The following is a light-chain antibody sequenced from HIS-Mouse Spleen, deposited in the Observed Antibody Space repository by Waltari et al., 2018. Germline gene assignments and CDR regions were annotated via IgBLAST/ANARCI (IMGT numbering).Light chain of an antibody. J-gene: IGKJ2*01. Sequence: IVMTQSPASLSVSRGERATFSCRASQSVSSNLAWYQQKPDQAPRLLIYGASTRATSIPARFSGSGSGTEFTLTISSMQSEDFAVYNCQQYNNWPYTFGQGTKLEIK. CDR2: GAS. V-gene: IGKV3-15*01. CDR1: QSVSSN. CDR3: QQYNNWPYT.